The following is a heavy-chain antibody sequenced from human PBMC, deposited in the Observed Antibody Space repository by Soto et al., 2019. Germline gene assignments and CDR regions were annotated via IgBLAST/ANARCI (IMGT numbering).Heavy chain of an antibody. CDR2: INSDGSST. J-gene: IGHJ4*02. Sequence: TGGSLRLSCAASGFTFSSYWMHWVRQAPGTGLVWVSRINSDGSSTSYADSVKGRFTISRDNAKNTLYLQMNSLRAEDTAVYYCARAGSSGYYVYWGQGTPVTVSS. V-gene: IGHV3-74*01. D-gene: IGHD3-22*01. CDR3: ARAGSSGYYVY. CDR1: GFTFSSYW.